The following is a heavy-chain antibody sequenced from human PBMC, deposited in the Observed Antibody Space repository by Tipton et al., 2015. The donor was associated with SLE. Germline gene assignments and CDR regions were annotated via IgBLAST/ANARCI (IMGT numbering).Heavy chain of an antibody. Sequence: SLRLSCAASGFTFSSYWMSWVRQAPGKGLEWVANIKQGGSEKYYVDSVKGRFTISRDNAKNSLYLQMNSLRAEDSAVYYCAGALPVTFGGGVVTSLDFWGQGTLVSVSS. CDR3: AGALPVTFGGGVVTSLDF. CDR1: GFTFSSYW. V-gene: IGHV3-7*01. J-gene: IGHJ4*02. D-gene: IGHD3-16*01. CDR2: IKQGGSEK.